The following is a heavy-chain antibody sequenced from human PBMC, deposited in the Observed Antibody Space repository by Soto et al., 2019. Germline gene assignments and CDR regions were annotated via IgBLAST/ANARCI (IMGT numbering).Heavy chain of an antibody. Sequence: QVQLVQSGAEVKKPGSSVKVSCKASGGTFSSYAISWVRQAPGQGLEWMGGIIPIFGTANYAQKFQGRVTITADESTSTAYMELSSLRSEYTAVYYCARDYGGYSYGYPDAFDIWGQGTMVTVSS. V-gene: IGHV1-69*12. J-gene: IGHJ3*02. CDR2: IIPIFGTA. CDR3: ARDYGGYSYGYPDAFDI. CDR1: GGTFSSYA. D-gene: IGHD5-18*01.